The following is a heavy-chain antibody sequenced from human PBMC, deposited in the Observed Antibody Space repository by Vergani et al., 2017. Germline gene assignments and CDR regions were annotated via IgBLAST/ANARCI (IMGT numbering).Heavy chain of an antibody. CDR2: ISFDGTNE. J-gene: IGHJ6*02. D-gene: IGHD2-2*02. V-gene: IGHV3-30-3*01. CDR3: VRDRGLCAGGRCYTEAWDD. CDR1: GFALNRPA. Sequence: QVQLVESGGGVVQPGTSLRLSCVVSGFALNRPAMYWVRQAPGKGLEWVVGISFDGTNEYYPDLVKGRFTISREIAKNTLYLQVRSLRLEDTGVYHCVRDRGLCAGGRCYTEAWDDWGHGTTVTVSS.